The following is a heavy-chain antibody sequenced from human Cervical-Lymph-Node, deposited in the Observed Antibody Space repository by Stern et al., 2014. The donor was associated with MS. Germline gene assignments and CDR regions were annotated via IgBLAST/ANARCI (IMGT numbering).Heavy chain of an antibody. V-gene: IGHV3-30-3*01. J-gene: IGHJ4*02. Sequence: DQLVESGGGLVQPGRSLSLSCAVSGFTFSTYAIHWVRQAPGKGLEWVAVVSYDGTQRTSTDSVKARFTISRDNSKNTLYLHMNSLRDEDTAVYFCARGGRGVGLEYWGQGALVTVSS. CDR2: VSYDGTQR. D-gene: IGHD3-10*01. CDR3: ARGGRGVGLEY. CDR1: GFTFSTYA.